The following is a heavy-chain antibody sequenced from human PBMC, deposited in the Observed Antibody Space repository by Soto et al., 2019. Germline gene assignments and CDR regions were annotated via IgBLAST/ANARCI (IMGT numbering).Heavy chain of an antibody. CDR2: IYYSGST. V-gene: IGHV4-59*06. D-gene: IGHD3-16*01. CDR3: ARGGAPVNWFDP. CDR1: GGSISSYY. J-gene: IGHJ5*02. Sequence: SETLSLTCTVSGGSISSYYWSWIRQHPGKGLEWIGYIYYSGSTYYNPSLKSRVTISVDTSKNQFSLKLSSVTAADTAVYYCARGGAPVNWFDPWGQGTRVTVSS.